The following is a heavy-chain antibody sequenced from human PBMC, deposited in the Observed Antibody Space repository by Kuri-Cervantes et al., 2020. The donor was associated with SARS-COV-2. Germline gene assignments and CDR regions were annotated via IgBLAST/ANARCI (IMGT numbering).Heavy chain of an antibody. CDR2: IWYDGSNK. CDR3: AREGVVGATTYYYGTDV. J-gene: IGHJ6*02. V-gene: IGHV3-33*01. D-gene: IGHD1-26*01. CDR1: GFTFSSYG. Sequence: GGSLRLSCAASGFTFSSYGMHWVRQAPGKGLEWVAVIWYDGSNKYYADSVKGRFTISRDNSKNTLYLQMNSLRAEDTAVYYCAREGVVGATTYYYGTDVWGQGTTVTVSS.